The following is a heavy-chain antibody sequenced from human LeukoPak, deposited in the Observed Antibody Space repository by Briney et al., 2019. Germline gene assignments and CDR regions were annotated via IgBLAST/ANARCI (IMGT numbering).Heavy chain of an antibody. V-gene: IGHV3-23*01. J-gene: IGHJ4*02. Sequence: GSLRLSCEASGFAFSFYAMSWLRQPPGKGLEWVSTINANSGSTSYAASVRGRFTISRDNSKKTLYLQMNSLRAEDTAVYYCAKDLDDRNWGQGTLVTVSS. D-gene: IGHD3-16*01. CDR3: AKDLDDRN. CDR2: INANSGST. CDR1: GFAFSFYA.